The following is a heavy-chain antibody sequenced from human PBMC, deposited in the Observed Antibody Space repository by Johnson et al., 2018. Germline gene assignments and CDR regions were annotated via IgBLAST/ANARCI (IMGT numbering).Heavy chain of an antibody. CDR3: ARARGYCSSTSCYYYGMDV. V-gene: IGHV1-46*01. CDR1: GYTFTSYY. CDR2: INPSGGST. Sequence: QVQLVQSGAEVKKPGASVKVSCKASGYTFTSYYMHWVRQAPGQGLEWMGIINPSGGSTSYAQKFQGRVTMTRDTSTSTVYMELSSLRSEDTAVYYCARARGYCSSTSCYYYGMDVWGQGTTVTVSS. D-gene: IGHD2-2*01. J-gene: IGHJ6*02.